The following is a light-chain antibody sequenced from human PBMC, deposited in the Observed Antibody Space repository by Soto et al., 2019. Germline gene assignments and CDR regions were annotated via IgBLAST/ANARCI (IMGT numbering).Light chain of an antibody. CDR2: DVS. J-gene: IGLJ2*01. CDR3: SSYTSSSTLV. Sequence: QSALTQPASVSGSPGQSITISCTATSSDVGGYNYVSWYHQHPGKAPKLMIYDVSNRPSGVSNRFSGSTSGNAASLSISGLQAEDEADYYCSSYTSSSTLVFGGGTKLTVL. CDR1: SSDVGGYNY. V-gene: IGLV2-14*01.